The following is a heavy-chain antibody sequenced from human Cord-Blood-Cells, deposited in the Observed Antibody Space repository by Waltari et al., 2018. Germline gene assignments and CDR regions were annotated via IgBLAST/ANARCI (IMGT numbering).Heavy chain of an antibody. CDR3: ARGLGYCSSTSCYDAFDI. V-gene: IGHV1-2*02. Sequence: QVQLVQSGAEVKKPGASVKVSCKASGYTFTGYYMHWVRQAPGQGLEWMEWINPNSGGTTNAKKFKGRVTMTRDTSISTAYMELSRLRSDDTAVYYCARGLGYCSSTSCYDAFDIWGQGTMVTVSS. CDR2: INPNSGGT. CDR1: GYTFTGYY. D-gene: IGHD2-2*01. J-gene: IGHJ3*02.